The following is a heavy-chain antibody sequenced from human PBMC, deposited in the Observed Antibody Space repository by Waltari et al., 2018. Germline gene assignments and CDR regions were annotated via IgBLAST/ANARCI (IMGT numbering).Heavy chain of an antibody. CDR3: AREVSSPAYCGGDCYSSDAFDI. CDR1: GGSISSSSYY. Sequence: QLQLQESGPGLVKPSETLSLTCTVSGGSISSSSYYWGWIRQPPGKGLEWIGSIYYSGSTYYNPPLKSRVTISVDTSKNQFSLKLSSVTAADTAVYYCAREVSSPAYCGGDCYSSDAFDIWGQGTMVTVSS. V-gene: IGHV4-39*07. CDR2: IYYSGST. J-gene: IGHJ3*02. D-gene: IGHD2-21*01.